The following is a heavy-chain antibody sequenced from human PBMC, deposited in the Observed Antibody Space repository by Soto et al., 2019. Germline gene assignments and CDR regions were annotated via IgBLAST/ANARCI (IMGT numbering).Heavy chain of an antibody. CDR1: GFTFSTYA. CDR2: ISYNGDTT. J-gene: IGHJ4*02. CDR3: AKPYYYFRRGYYLDN. V-gene: IGHV3-30-3*02. Sequence: QVQMVESGGGVVQPGRSLRLSCAASGFTFSTYAMHWVRQAPGKGLEWVAVISYNGDTTFYVDSVKGRFTISRDNSKNTLFLQMNSLRDDDMAVYYCAKPYYYFRRGYYLDNWGQGTLVTVSS. D-gene: IGHD3-3*01.